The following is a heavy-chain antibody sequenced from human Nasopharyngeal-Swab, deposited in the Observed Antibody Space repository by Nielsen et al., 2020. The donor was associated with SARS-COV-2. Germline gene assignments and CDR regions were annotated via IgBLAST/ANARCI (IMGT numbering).Heavy chain of an antibody. Sequence: SLKISCAASGFTFDDYAMHWVRQAPGKGLEWVSGISWNSGSIGYADSVKGRFTISRDNAKNSLYLQMNSLRAEDTALYYCAKGAQWLVHDELDYWGQGTLVTVSS. J-gene: IGHJ4*02. CDR3: AKGAQWLVHDELDY. CDR2: ISWNSGSI. D-gene: IGHD6-19*01. V-gene: IGHV3-9*01. CDR1: GFTFDDYA.